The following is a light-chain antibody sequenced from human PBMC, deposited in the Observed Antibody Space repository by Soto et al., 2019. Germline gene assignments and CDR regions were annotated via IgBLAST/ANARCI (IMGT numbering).Light chain of an antibody. Sequence: QSVLTQPSSVSGSPGQSITISCTGTSSDGGSYNLVSWYQQHPGKAPKLMIYEVSKRPSGVSNRFSGSKSGNTASLTISGLQAEDEADYYCCSYAGSSTPLAFGTGTKLTVL. V-gene: IGLV2-23*02. CDR1: SSDGGSYNL. CDR3: CSYAGSSTPLA. CDR2: EVS. J-gene: IGLJ1*01.